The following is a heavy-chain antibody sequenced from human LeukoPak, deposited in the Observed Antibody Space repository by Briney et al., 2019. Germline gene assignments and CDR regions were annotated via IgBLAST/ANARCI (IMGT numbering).Heavy chain of an antibody. V-gene: IGHV7-4-1*02. CDR3: ARSYYGDGRGAEYFQH. J-gene: IGHJ1*01. CDR2: INTNTGNP. D-gene: IGHD4-17*01. Sequence: WASVKVSCKASGYTFTSYAMNWVRQAPGQGLEWMGWINTNTGNPTYAQGFTGRFVFSLDTSVSTAYLQISSLKAEDTAVYYCARSYYGDGRGAEYFQHWGQGTLVTVSS. CDR1: GYTFTSYA.